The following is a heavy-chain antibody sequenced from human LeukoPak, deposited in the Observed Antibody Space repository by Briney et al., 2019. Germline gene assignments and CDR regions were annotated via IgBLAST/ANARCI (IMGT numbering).Heavy chain of an antibody. CDR2: INHSGST. D-gene: IGHD3-22*01. V-gene: IGHV4-34*01. J-gene: IGHJ4*02. CDR1: GGSFSGYY. Sequence: PSETLSLTCAVYGGSFSGYYWSWIRQPPGKGLEWIGEINHSGSTNYNPSLKSRVTISVDTSKNQFSLKLSSVTAADTAVYYCARIRRGGYLKWGQGTLVTVSS. CDR3: ARIRRGGYLK.